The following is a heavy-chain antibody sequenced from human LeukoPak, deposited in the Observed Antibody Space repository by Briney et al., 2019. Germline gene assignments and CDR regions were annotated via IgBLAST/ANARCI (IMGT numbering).Heavy chain of an antibody. J-gene: IGHJ4*02. V-gene: IGHV4-59*01. Sequence: SETLSLTCTVSGGSITSSFYWSWIWQSPGKGLEWIGYIYNSGGTKYNPSLKSRLTISVDTSKNQFSLNLSSVTAADTAVYYCARASVLLSADYWGQGTLVTVSS. CDR1: GGSITSSFY. CDR2: IYNSGGT. CDR3: ARASVLLSADY. D-gene: IGHD3-16*01.